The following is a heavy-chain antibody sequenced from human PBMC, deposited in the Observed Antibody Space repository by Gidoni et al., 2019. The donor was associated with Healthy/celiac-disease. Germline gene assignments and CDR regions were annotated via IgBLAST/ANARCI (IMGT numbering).Heavy chain of an antibody. CDR3: AKGLVSIVVVSAAIHYYYYYGLDV. D-gene: IGHD2-2*01. J-gene: IGHJ6*02. CDR2: LSYDGSNK. V-gene: IGHV3-30*18. Sequence: MHRVCQAPGKGLEWVAVLSYDGSNKYYADSVKGRFTISRDNSKNTLYLQMNNLRAEDTAVYYCAKGLVSIVVVSAAIHYYYYYGLDVWGQGTTVTVSS.